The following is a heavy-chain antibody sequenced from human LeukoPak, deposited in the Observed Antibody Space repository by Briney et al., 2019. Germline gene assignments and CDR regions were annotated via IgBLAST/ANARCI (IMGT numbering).Heavy chain of an antibody. V-gene: IGHV3-48*02. CDR2: INSDIYSNTI. D-gene: IGHD4-17*01. Sequence: GGSLRLYCAASGFTFSSYWMNWVRQAPGKGLEWISYINSDIYSNTIYYADTVKGRFTISRDNGKNSLYLQMNSLRDEDTAVYYCARDRDYAFDYWGQGTLVTVSS. J-gene: IGHJ4*02. CDR1: GFTFSSYW. CDR3: ARDRDYAFDY.